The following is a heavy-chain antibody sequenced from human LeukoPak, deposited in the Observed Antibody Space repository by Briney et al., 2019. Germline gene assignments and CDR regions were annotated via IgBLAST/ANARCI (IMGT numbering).Heavy chain of an antibody. CDR3: ARRDFIGDSSLSWYFDL. J-gene: IGHJ2*01. D-gene: IGHD3-22*01. Sequence: SETLSLTCTVSGGSISRGYYYWAWIRQSPGKGLEWIGSIYYSGSTYYNPSLKSRVTVSVDTSKNQFSLKLSSVTAADTAVYYCARRDFIGDSSLSWYFDLWGRGTLVTVSS. CDR1: GGSISRGYYY. V-gene: IGHV4-39*01. CDR2: IYYSGST.